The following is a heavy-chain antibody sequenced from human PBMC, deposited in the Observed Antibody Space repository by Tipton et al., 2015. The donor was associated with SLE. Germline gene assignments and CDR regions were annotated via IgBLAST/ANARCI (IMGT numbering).Heavy chain of an antibody. J-gene: IGHJ4*02. CDR3: ARDVDGGDSGI. D-gene: IGHD4-23*01. CDR2: MNPSGGTT. V-gene: IGHV1-46*01. Sequence: QSGAEVKKPGASVRVSCKASGYTFTSYFMHWVRQAPGQGLEWMGIMNPSGGTTTYAQKFQGRLTMTRDTSTSTVYMELSSLRSEDTAVYYCARDVDGGDSGIWGQGTLVTVSS. CDR1: GYTFTSYF.